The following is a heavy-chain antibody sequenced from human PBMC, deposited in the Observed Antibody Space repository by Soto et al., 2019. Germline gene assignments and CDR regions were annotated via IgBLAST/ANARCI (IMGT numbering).Heavy chain of an antibody. J-gene: IGHJ4*02. V-gene: IGHV4-30-2*01. D-gene: IGHD2-15*01. CDR1: GGSISSSAYS. Sequence: KTSETLSLTCTVSGGSISSSAYSWSWIRQPPGKGLEWIGYIYHTGSTYYNPSLKSRVTISVGRSKSQFSLKLNSVTAADAAVYYCARGGVVVAAPFDYWGQGTLVTVSS. CDR2: IYHTGST. CDR3: ARGGVVVAAPFDY.